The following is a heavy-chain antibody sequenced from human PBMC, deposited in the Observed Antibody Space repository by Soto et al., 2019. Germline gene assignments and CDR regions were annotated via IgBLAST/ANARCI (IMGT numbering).Heavy chain of an antibody. J-gene: IGHJ4*02. CDR2: ISAYNGNT. CDR3: ARGRAVAGTLSPFDY. Sequence: ASVKVSCKASGYTFTSYGISWVRQAPGQGLEWMGWISAYNGNTNYAQKLQGRVTMTTDTSTSTAYMELRSLRSDDTAVYYCARGRAVAGTLSPFDYWGQGTLVTVSS. V-gene: IGHV1-18*01. CDR1: GYTFTSYG. D-gene: IGHD6-19*01.